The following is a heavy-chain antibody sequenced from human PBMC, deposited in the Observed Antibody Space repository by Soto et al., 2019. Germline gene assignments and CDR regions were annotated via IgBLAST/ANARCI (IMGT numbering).Heavy chain of an antibody. V-gene: IGHV3-43*01. CDR3: AKDIYKLDSCGWYGPLVFDY. D-gene: IGHD6-19*01. Sequence: GGSLTLTCAASGFTFDDYTMHWVRQAPGKGLEWVSLISWDGGSTYYADSVKGRFTISRDNSKNSLYLQMNSLRTEDTALYYCAKDIYKLDSCGWYGPLVFDYWGQGTPVTVSS. CDR2: ISWDGGST. CDR1: GFTFDDYT. J-gene: IGHJ4*02.